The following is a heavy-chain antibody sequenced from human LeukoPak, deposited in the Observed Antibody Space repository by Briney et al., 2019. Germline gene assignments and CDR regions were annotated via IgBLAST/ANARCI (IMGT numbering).Heavy chain of an antibody. J-gene: IGHJ4*02. CDR2: IKHSRST. V-gene: IGHV4-34*01. CDR1: GGPFNGYY. Sequence: SDTLSLTCAVYGGPFNGYYWSWLPPPPGKGLEWIGEIKHSRSTNYNPSLKSRVTISVHTSKNQFSLKLSSVTAADTAVYYCATEMATAIDYWGQGTLVTVSS. CDR3: ATEMATAIDY. D-gene: IGHD5-24*01.